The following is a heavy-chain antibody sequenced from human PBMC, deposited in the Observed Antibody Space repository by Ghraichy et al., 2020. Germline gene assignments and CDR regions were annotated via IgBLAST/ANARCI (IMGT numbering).Heavy chain of an antibody. Sequence: GGSLRLSCAASGFTFSSYWMSWVRQAPGKGLEWVANIKQDGSEKYYVDSVKGRFTISRDNAKNSLYLQMNSLRAEDTAVYYCAREGSSWYRYYYYYYGMDVWGQGTTVTVSS. CDR1: GFTFSSYW. CDR2: IKQDGSEK. J-gene: IGHJ6*02. CDR3: AREGSSWYRYYYYYYGMDV. D-gene: IGHD6-13*01. V-gene: IGHV3-7*03.